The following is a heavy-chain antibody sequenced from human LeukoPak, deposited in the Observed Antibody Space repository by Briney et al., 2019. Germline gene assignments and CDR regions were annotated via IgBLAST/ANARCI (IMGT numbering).Heavy chain of an antibody. V-gene: IGHV1-24*01. CDR3: ASDTYYYDSSGSSIP. J-gene: IGHJ5*02. D-gene: IGHD3-22*01. CDR1: GYTLTELS. Sequence: AASVKVSCKVSGYTLTELSMHWVRQAPGKGLEWMGGFDPEDGETIYAQKFQGRVTITADESTSTAYMELSSLRSEDTAVYYCASDTYYYDSSGSSIPWGQGTLVTVSS. CDR2: FDPEDGET.